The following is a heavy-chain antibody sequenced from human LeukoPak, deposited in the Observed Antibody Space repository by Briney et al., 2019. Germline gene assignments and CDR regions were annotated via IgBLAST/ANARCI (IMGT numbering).Heavy chain of an antibody. CDR1: GFTFSNYE. Sequence: PGGSLRLSCAASGFTFSNYEINWVRQAPGKGLEWVSYISRGGHTIYYADSVKARFTISRDDAKNSVSLQMNSLRDEDTAVYYCARVPLELYGFWSGNAFFDYWGQGTLVTVSS. J-gene: IGHJ4*02. CDR2: ISRGGHTI. D-gene: IGHD3-3*01. CDR3: ARVPLELYGFWSGNAFFDY. V-gene: IGHV3-48*03.